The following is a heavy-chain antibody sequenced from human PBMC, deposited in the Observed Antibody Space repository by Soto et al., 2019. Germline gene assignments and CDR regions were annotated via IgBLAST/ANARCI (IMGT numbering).Heavy chain of an antibody. J-gene: IGHJ6*03. CDR2: IGWNRVRI. CDR3: ANEAVRRNGGTCYSGDYYMDV. CDR1: GFTFDDFA. V-gene: IGHV3-9*01. Sequence: EVQLVESGGGSVQPGRSLRLSCAASGFTFDDFAMHWVRQVPGRGLEWVSTIGWNRVRIAYADSVQGRFTISRDNAKTSLNLQMTSIRIEDTAVYYCANEAVRRNGGTCYSGDYYMDVWGRGTTVTVSS. D-gene: IGHD2-15*01.